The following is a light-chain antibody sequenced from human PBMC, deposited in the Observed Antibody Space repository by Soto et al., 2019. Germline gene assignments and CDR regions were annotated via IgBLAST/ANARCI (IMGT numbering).Light chain of an antibody. CDR3: RAYTSSSIEYV. CDR2: EVS. V-gene: IGLV2-14*01. CDR1: SSDVGGYTY. J-gene: IGLJ1*01. Sequence: QSALTQPASVSGSPGQSITISCTGTSSDVGGYTYVSWYQQPPGKAPKLMIYEVSNRPSGVSNRFSGSKSGNTASLTISGLQAEDEADDYCRAYTSSSIEYVFGTGTKLTVL.